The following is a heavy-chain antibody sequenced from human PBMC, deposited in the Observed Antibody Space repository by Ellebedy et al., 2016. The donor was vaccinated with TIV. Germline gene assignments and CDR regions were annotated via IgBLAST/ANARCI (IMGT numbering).Heavy chain of an antibody. J-gene: IGHJ6*02. CDR1: GYTFTNYY. D-gene: IGHD1/OR15-1a*01. Sequence: AASVKVSCKASGYTFTNYYIHWVRQAPGQGLEWMGIIDPSGGSTTYAQKFQGRVTMTGDTSTDTAYMELSSLRSEDTAVYYCATIPPRVNSYYGMDVWGQGTTVTVSS. CDR3: ATIPPRVNSYYGMDV. V-gene: IGHV1-46*01. CDR2: IDPSGGST.